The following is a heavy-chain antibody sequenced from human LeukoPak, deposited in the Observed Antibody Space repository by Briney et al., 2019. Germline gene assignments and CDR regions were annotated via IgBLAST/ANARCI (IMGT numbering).Heavy chain of an antibody. CDR1: GYTFSGYY. J-gene: IGHJ5*02. CDR2: INPNTGGT. V-gene: IGHV1-2*02. CDR3: ARPLRVTMIRGAAFRASSDFDP. D-gene: IGHD3-10*01. Sequence: GASVKVSCKASGYTFSGYYIHWVRQAPGQGLEWMGWINPNTGGTKYAQRFQDRVTMTRDTSISTAYMEVSRLRYDDTAVYYCARPLRVTMIRGAAFRASSDFDPWGRGTLVTVSS.